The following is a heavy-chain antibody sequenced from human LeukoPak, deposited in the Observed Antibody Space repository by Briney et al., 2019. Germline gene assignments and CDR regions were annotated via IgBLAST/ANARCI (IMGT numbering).Heavy chain of an antibody. CDR3: ARGPRSLYYYDSSGYSAHPIDY. V-gene: IGHV1-8*01. CDR1: GYTFTSYD. Sequence: ASVKVSCKASGYTFTSYDINWVRQATGQGLEWMGWMNPNSGNTGYAQRFQGRVTMTRNTSISTAYMELSSLRSEDTAMYYCARGPRSLYYYDSSGYSAHPIDYWGQGTLVTVSS. D-gene: IGHD3-22*01. J-gene: IGHJ4*02. CDR2: MNPNSGNT.